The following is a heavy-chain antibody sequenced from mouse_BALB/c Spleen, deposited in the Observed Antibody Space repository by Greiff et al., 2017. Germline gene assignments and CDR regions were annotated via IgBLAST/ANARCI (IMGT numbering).Heavy chain of an antibody. J-gene: IGHJ4*01. V-gene: IGHV1S34*01. D-gene: IGHD2-4*01. CDR1: GYSFTGYY. CDR2: ISCYNGAT. CDR3: ARSTMIKGAMDY. Sequence: LVKAGASVKISCKASGYSFTGYYMHWVKQSHGKSLEWIGYISCYNGATSYNQKFKGKATFTVDTSSSTAYMQFNSLTSEDSAVYYCARSTMIKGAMDYWGQGTSVTVSS.